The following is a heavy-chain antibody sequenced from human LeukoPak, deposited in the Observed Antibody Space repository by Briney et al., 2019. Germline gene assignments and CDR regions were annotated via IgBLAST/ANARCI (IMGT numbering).Heavy chain of an antibody. CDR2: IHYSGGST. CDR1: GFTFSNYA. D-gene: IGHD5-24*01. V-gene: IGHV3-23*01. J-gene: IGHJ4*02. Sequence: PGGPLRLSCAASGFTFSNYALSWVRQAPGKGLEWVSAIHYSGGSTYYADSVKGRFTISRDNSKNTLYLQMNSLRAEDTAVYYCAKVIREVDMSYDYWGQGALVTVSS. CDR3: AKVIREVDMSYDY.